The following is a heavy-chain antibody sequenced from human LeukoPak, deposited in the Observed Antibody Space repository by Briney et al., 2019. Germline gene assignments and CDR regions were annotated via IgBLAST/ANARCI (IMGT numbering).Heavy chain of an antibody. Sequence: SETLSLTCTVSGGSISSSSYYWGWIRQPPGKGLEWIGSIYYSGRTYYNPSLKSRVTISVDTSKNQFSLKLSSVTAADTAVYYCARHGGNWGLDYWGQGTLVTVSS. CDR1: GGSISSSSYY. CDR3: ARHGGNWGLDY. D-gene: IGHD7-27*01. V-gene: IGHV4-39*01. CDR2: IYYSGRT. J-gene: IGHJ4*02.